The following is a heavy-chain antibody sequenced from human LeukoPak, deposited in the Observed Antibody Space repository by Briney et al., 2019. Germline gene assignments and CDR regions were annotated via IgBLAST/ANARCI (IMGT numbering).Heavy chain of an antibody. D-gene: IGHD2-15*01. CDR1: GGSISSSSYY. CDR2: IYYSGST. CDR3: ARQVVVVPAIGYFDY. V-gene: IGHV4-39*01. J-gene: IGHJ4*02. Sequence: SETLSLTCTVSGGSISSSSYYWGWIRQPPGKGLEWIGSIYYSGSTYYNPSLKSRVTISVDTSKNQFSLKLSSVTAADTAVYYCARQVVVVPAIGYFDYWGQGTLVTVSS.